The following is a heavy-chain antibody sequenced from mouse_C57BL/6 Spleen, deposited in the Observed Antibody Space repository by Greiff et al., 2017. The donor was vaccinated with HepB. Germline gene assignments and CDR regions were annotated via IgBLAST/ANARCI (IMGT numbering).Heavy chain of an antibody. CDR3: ARTSPYGSSYDWYFDV. CDR2: INPNNGGT. CDR1: GYTFTDYN. J-gene: IGHJ1*03. V-gene: IGHV1-18*01. Sequence: VQLQQSGPELVKPGASVKIPCKASGYTFTDYNMDWVKQSHGKSLEWIGDINPNNGGTIYNQKFKGKATLTVDKSSSTAYMELRSLTSEDTAVYYCARTSPYGSSYDWYFDVWGTGTTVTVSS. D-gene: IGHD1-1*01.